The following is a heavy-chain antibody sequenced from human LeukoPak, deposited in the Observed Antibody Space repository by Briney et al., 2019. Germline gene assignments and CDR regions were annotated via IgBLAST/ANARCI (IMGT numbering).Heavy chain of an antibody. CDR2: ISAYNGNT. V-gene: IGHV1-18*04. CDR1: GYIFSDYY. D-gene: IGHD2-2*03. J-gene: IGHJ5*02. Sequence: ASVKVSCKASGYIFSDYYIHWVRQAPGQGLEWMGWISAYNGNTNYAQKLQGRVTMTTDTSTSTAYMELRSLRSDDTAVYYCARDQGHGYCSSTSCYWFDPWGQGTLVTVSS. CDR3: ARDQGHGYCSSTSCYWFDP.